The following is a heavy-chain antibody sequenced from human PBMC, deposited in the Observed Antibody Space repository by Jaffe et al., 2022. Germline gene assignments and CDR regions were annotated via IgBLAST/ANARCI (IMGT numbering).Heavy chain of an antibody. D-gene: IGHD1-26*01. CDR1: GGSFSGYY. CDR2: INHSGST. V-gene: IGHV4-34*01. J-gene: IGHJ6*03. CDR3: ARGGGRYSGSGPMDV. Sequence: QVQLQQWGAGLLKPSETLSLTCAVYGGSFSGYYWSWIRQPPGKGLEWIGEINHSGSTNYNPSLKSRVTISVDTSKNQFSLKLSSVTAADTAVYYCARGGGRYSGSGPMDVWGKGTTVTVSS.